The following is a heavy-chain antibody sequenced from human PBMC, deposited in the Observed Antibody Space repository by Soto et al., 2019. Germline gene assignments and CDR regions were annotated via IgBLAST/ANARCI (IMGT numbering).Heavy chain of an antibody. J-gene: IGHJ4*02. CDR2: IYYTGNT. V-gene: IGHV4-31*03. D-gene: IGHD1-1*01. CDR1: GGSISSGGTGSY. Sequence: QVQLQESGPGLVKPSQTLSLTCTVSGGSISSGGTGSYWTWIRQIPGKGLEWIGYIYYTGNTYYNPSLKSRPTISIDTSENQFSLKLTSVTAADTAVYFCASGHDAYKVRYWGQGTLVTVSS. CDR3: ASGHDAYKVRY.